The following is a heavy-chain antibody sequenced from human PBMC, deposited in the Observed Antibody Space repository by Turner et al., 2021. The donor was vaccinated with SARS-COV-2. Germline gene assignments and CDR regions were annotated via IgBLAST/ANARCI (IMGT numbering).Heavy chain of an antibody. CDR2: INPNSGGT. CDR3: ARGHTIVGVGITGNKYYYSMNV. J-gene: IGHJ6*02. V-gene: IGHV1-2*02. D-gene: IGHD3-3*01. CDR1: GYTFSGYY. Sequence: QVQLVQCGPEVKKPGASVKVSCKASGYTFSGYYMPCVRQAPGQGLEWMGWINPNSGGTNYAQKFQGRVTMTSDTSISTAYMELSRLRSDDTAVYYCARGHTIVGVGITGNKYYYSMNVWGQVTTVTVSS.